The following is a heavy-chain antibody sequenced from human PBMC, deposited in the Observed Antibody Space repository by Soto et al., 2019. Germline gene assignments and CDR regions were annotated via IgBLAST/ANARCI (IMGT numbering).Heavy chain of an antibody. V-gene: IGHV1-46*01. CDR2: INPHGGST. CDR1: RDTFTSYY. CDR3: ARSSGGNFGIIIEGTNWFAP. Sequence: ASVKVSCKAXRDTFTSYYINWVRQAPGQGLEWMGVINPHGGSTAYAQKFKGRVTLTRDTSASTVYMEVSSLTSEDTAMYYCARSSGGNFGIIIEGTNWFAPWGQGTLVTVSS. J-gene: IGHJ5*02. D-gene: IGHD1-26*01.